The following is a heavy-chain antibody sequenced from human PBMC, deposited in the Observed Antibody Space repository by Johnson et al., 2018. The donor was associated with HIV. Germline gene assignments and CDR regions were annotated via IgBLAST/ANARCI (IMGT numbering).Heavy chain of an antibody. CDR1: GFTFDDYG. D-gene: IGHD1-26*01. V-gene: IGHV3-20*04. Sequence: MQLVESGGGLVRPGGSLRLSCAASGFTFDDYGMSWVRQAPGKGLEWVSGINWNGGSTGYADSVKGRFTISRDNAKNSLYLQMNSLRAEDTAVYYCAKDFWPVGARGAFDIWGQGTMVTVSS. J-gene: IGHJ3*02. CDR2: INWNGGST. CDR3: AKDFWPVGARGAFDI.